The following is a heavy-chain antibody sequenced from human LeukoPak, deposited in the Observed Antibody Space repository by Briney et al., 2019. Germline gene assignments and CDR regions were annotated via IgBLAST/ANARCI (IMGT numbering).Heavy chain of an antibody. V-gene: IGHV1-2*06. D-gene: IGHD3-10*01. J-gene: IGHJ4*02. Sequence: VSVKLSCNASGYTFTAYYIHWGRQAPGQGLEWMGRVNPNSGGRIYAQKFQVRVIMTRDTSITTGYMELSRLRSDDTAVYYCASGSGTYSPDYWGQGTLVTVSS. CDR3: ASGSGTYSPDY. CDR2: VNPNSGGR. CDR1: GYTFTAYY.